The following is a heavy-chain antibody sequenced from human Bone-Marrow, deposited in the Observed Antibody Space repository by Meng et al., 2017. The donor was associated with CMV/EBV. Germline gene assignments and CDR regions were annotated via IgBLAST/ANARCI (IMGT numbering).Heavy chain of an antibody. CDR1: GFTFSSYA. Sequence: GESLKISCAASGFTFSSYAMTWVRQAPGKGLEWVSAISASGSSTYYADSVKGRFTIYRDSSENTLFLQMNSLRAEDTAVYFCARDYYQYYFDYWGQGTLVTVSS. D-gene: IGHD3-10*01. J-gene: IGHJ4*02. CDR3: ARDYYQYYFDY. V-gene: IGHV3-23*01. CDR2: ISASGSST.